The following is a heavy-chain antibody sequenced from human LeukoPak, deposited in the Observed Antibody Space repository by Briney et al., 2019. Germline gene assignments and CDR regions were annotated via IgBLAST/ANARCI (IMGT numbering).Heavy chain of an antibody. CDR3: AREWSGFGELPDY. V-gene: IGHV3-74*01. Sequence: GGSLRLSCAASGFTFSNYWMHWVRQAPGKGLVWVSRINSDGINTSYADSVKGRFTISRDNAKNTLNLQMNSLRAEDTAVYYCAREWSGFGELPDYWGQGTLVTVSS. CDR1: GFTFSNYW. J-gene: IGHJ4*02. CDR2: INSDGINT. D-gene: IGHD3-10*01.